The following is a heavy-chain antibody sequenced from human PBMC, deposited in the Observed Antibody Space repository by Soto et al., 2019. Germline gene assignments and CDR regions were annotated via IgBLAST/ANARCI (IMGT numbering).Heavy chain of an antibody. J-gene: IGHJ6*02. Sequence: SETLPLTCTVFGGNSSSSSYYWGWIQQPPGKGLEWIGSIYYSGSTYYNPSLKSRVTISVDTSKNQFSLKLSSVTAADTAVYYCARHLMRYYDFLSGYYFRSTDYYSGMDVRVQGPKVTVSS. CDR2: IYYSGST. V-gene: IGHV4-39*01. D-gene: IGHD3-3*01. CDR3: ARHLMRYYDFLSGYYFRSTDYYSGMDV. CDR1: GGNSSSSSYY.